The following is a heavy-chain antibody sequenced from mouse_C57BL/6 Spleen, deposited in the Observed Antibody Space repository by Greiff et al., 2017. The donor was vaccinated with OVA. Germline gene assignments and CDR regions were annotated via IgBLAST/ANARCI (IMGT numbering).Heavy chain of an antibody. CDR2: IRLKSDNYAT. J-gene: IGHJ3*01. D-gene: IGHD2-4*01. CDR3: TWDYDEGWFAY. CDR1: GFTFSNYW. V-gene: IGHV6-3*01. Sequence: EVMLVESGGGLVQPGGSMKLSCVASGFTFSNYWMNWVRQSPEKGLEWVAQIRLKSDNYATHYAESVKGRFTISRDDSKSSVYLQMNNLRAEDTGIYYCTWDYDEGWFAYWGQGTLVTVSA.